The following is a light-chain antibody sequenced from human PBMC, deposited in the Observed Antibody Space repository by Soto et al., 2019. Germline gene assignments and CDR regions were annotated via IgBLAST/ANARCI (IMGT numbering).Light chain of an antibody. CDR2: GAS. Sequence: EIVLTQSPGTLSLSPGDRATLSCWASQTVTVNYLAWYQQKPGQAPRLLMYGASNRATGIPDRFSGSGSGTDFNLIISRLEPEDFAAYYCHQYAHSPQTFGQGIKVEIK. V-gene: IGKV3-20*01. J-gene: IGKJ1*01. CDR1: QTVTVNY. CDR3: HQYAHSPQT.